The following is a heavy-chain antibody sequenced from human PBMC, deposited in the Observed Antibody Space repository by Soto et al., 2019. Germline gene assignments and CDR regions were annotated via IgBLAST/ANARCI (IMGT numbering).Heavy chain of an antibody. J-gene: IGHJ4*02. CDR1: GIIVSSNY. D-gene: IGHD4-17*01. Sequence: EVQLVQSVGGLIQPEGSLKLSCAAPGIIVSSNYMSWVRQAPGKGLEWVSVLYHGGSTYYADSVKGRFTISRDNSKNTLFLQMNSLRAEDTAVYYCTRSRYGEPDYWGQGTLVTVSS. CDR3: TRSRYGEPDY. V-gene: IGHV3-53*01. CDR2: LYHGGST.